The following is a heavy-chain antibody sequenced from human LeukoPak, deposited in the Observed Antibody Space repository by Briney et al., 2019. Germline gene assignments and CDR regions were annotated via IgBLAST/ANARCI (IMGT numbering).Heavy chain of an antibody. J-gene: IGHJ4*02. CDR1: GYTFTSYG. Sequence: ASVKVSCKASGYTFTSYGISWVRQAPGQGLEWMGWISAYNGNTNYAQKLQGRVTMTTDTSTSTAYMELRSLRSDDTAVYYCAAYSRYCSGGSCTFDYWGQGTLVTVSS. CDR3: AAYSRYCSGGSCTFDY. V-gene: IGHV1-18*01. CDR2: ISAYNGNT. D-gene: IGHD2-15*01.